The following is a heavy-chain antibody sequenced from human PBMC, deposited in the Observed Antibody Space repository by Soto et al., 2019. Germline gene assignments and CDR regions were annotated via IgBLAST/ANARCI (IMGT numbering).Heavy chain of an antibody. CDR3: ARATYCTNGVCQDAFDI. CDR2: IIPIFGTA. V-gene: IGHV1-69*13. J-gene: IGHJ3*02. CDR1: GGTFSSYA. D-gene: IGHD2-8*01. Sequence: GASVKVSCKASGGTFSSYAISWVRQAPGQGLEWMGGIIPIFGTANYAQKFQGRVTITADESTSTAYMELSSLRSEDTAVYYCARATYCTNGVCQDAFDIWGQGTKVTVSS.